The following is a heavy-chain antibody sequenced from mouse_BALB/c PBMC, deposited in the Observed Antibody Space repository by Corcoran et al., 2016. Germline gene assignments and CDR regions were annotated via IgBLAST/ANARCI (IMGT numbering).Heavy chain of an antibody. D-gene: IGHD1-1*01. J-gene: IGHJ4*01. V-gene: IGHV9-1*02. CDR3: ARSPHYYGSTPYAMDY. CDR2: INTYTGEP. CDR1: GYTFTNYG. Sequence: QIQLVQSGPELKKPGETVKISCKASGYTFTNYGMNWVKQAPGKGLKWMGWINTYTGEPTYADDFKGRFAFSLETSASTAYLQINNLKNEDMATYFCARSPHYYGSTPYAMDYWGQGTSVTVSS.